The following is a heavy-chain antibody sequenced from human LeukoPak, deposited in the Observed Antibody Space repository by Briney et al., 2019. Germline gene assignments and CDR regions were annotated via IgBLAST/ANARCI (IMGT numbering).Heavy chain of an antibody. V-gene: IGHV4-34*01. CDR2: INHSGYT. D-gene: IGHD6-19*01. CDR3: TRAVAGHPD. J-gene: IGHJ4*02. Sequence: SETLSLTCAVSGVPFSNYYWSWVRQSPRQGLEWIGEINHSGYTNYSPSLKGRVTMSIDTSKNQFSLKLTSVTAADAGVYYCTRAVAGHPDWGQGTLVTVSS. CDR1: GVPFSNYY.